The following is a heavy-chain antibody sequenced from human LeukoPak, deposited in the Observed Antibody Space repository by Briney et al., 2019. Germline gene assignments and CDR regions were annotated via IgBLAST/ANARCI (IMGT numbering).Heavy chain of an antibody. CDR2: IIPIFGTA. CDR3: ARVKATGTTRWFDP. J-gene: IGHJ5*02. Sequence: SVKVSCKASVGTFSSYAISWVRQAPGQGLEWMGGIIPIFGTANYAQKFQGRVTITADESTSTAYMELSSLRSEDTAVYYCARVKATGTTRWFDPWGQGTLVTVSS. D-gene: IGHD1-7*01. V-gene: IGHV1-69*13. CDR1: VGTFSSYA.